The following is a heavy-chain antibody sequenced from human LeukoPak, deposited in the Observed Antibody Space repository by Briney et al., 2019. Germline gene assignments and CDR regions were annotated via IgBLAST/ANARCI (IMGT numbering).Heavy chain of an antibody. D-gene: IGHD3-9*01. V-gene: IGHV4-31*03. CDR2: IYYSDS. J-gene: IGHJ4*02. CDR3: ARGVLTGYYGDFDY. CDR1: GGSVSSGGYY. Sequence: SQTLSLTCTVSGGSVSSGGYYWSWIRQHPGKGLEWIGYIYYSDSYYNPSLKSRVTISVDTSKNQFSLNLNSVTAADTAVHYCARGVLTGYYGDFDYWGQGTLVTVSS.